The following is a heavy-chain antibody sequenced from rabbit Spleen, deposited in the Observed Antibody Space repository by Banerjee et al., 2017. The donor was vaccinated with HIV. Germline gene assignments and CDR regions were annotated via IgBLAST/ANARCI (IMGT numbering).Heavy chain of an antibody. Sequence: QSLEESGGDLVQPGASLTLTCTAPGFSFSSSYYMCWVRQAPGKGLEWIACIYGGSSDITYYASWAKGRFTISKTSSTTVTLQMTSLTAADTATYFCAGAAGSSGWGFGLWGPGTLVTVS. J-gene: IGHJ4*01. CDR3: AGAAGSSGWGFGL. D-gene: IGHD4-1*01. CDR1: GFSFSSSYY. V-gene: IGHV1S40*01. CDR2: IYGGSSDIT.